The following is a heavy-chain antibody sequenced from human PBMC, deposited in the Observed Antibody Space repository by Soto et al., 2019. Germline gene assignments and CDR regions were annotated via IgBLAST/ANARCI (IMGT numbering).Heavy chain of an antibody. CDR2: VNSDESTT. D-gene: IGHD1-26*01. J-gene: IGHJ4*02. Sequence: EVQLVESGGGLVQPGGSLRLSCAASGFTFSSYWMHWVRQAPGEGLVWVSRVNSDESTTSYADSVKGRFTISRDNARNTLYLQMNSLRAEYTAVYYCARVGTGRYDFDVWGQGTLVTVAS. CDR3: ARVGTGRYDFDV. CDR1: GFTFSSYW. V-gene: IGHV3-74*01.